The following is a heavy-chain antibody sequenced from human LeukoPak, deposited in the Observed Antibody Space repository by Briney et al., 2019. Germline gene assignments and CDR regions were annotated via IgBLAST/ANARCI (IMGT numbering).Heavy chain of an antibody. J-gene: IGHJ3*02. Sequence: ASVKVSCKASGYTFTSYDINWVRQATGQGLEWMGWMNPNSGNTGYAQKFQGRVTITRNTSISTAYMELSSLRSEDTAVYYCARKLPSGWHDAFDIWGQGTMVTVSS. CDR3: ARKLPSGWHDAFDI. V-gene: IGHV1-8*03. D-gene: IGHD6-19*01. CDR2: MNPNSGNT. CDR1: GYTFTSYD.